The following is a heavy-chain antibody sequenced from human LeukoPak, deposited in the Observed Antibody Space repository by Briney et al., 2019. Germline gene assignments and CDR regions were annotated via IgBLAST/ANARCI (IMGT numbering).Heavy chain of an antibody. CDR2: IYPGDSDT. D-gene: IGHD3-22*01. CDR1: GYRFTSYW. Sequence: GESLKISCKGSGYRFTSYWIGWVRQMPGKGLEWMGIIYPGDSDTRYSPSFQGQVTISADKSISTAYLQWSSMKASDTAMYYCARGYYDSSGYYSDTTMDYYYYMDVWGKGTTVTVSS. V-gene: IGHV5-51*01. J-gene: IGHJ6*03. CDR3: ARGYYDSSGYYSDTTMDYYYYMDV.